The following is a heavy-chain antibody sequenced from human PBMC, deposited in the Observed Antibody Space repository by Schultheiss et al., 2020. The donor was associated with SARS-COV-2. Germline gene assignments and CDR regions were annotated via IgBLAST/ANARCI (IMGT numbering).Heavy chain of an antibody. J-gene: IGHJ4*02. CDR3: ARLPHAFTYFDY. CDR2: ISSSGSTI. D-gene: IGHD3-3*02. V-gene: IGHV3-48*01. CDR1: GFTFSNAW. Sequence: GGSLRLSCAASGFTFSNAWMSWVRQAPGKGLEWVSYISSSGSTIYYADSVKGRFTISRDNSKNTLYLQMNSLRAEDTAVYYCARLPHAFTYFDYWGQGTLVTVSS.